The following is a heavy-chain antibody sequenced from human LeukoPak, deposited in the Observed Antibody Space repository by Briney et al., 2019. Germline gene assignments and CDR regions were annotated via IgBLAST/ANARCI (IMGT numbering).Heavy chain of an antibody. D-gene: IGHD6-19*01. Sequence: GGSLRLSCAASGFTFSSYSMNWVRQAPGKGLEWVSYISSSSSTIHYADSVKGRFTISRDNAKNSLYLQMNSLRAEDTAVYYCARRGASSGGLDYWGQGTLVTVSS. V-gene: IGHV3-48*01. J-gene: IGHJ4*02. CDR2: ISSSSSTI. CDR3: ARRGASSGGLDY. CDR1: GFTFSSYS.